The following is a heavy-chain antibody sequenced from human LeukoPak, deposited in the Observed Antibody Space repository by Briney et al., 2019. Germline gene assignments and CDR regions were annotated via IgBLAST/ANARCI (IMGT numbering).Heavy chain of an antibody. CDR1: GGSFSGHY. Sequence: PSETLSLTCAVSGGSFSGHYWSWIRQSPGEGLEWIGEIDHSGNTNYNPSLKGRLTISVDTSTNKFSLKLSSVTAADTAVYYCARSPHYDFWSGYYPSLGYFDYWGQGTLVTVSS. J-gene: IGHJ4*02. V-gene: IGHV4-34*01. CDR2: IDHSGNT. D-gene: IGHD3-3*01. CDR3: ARSPHYDFWSGYYPSLGYFDY.